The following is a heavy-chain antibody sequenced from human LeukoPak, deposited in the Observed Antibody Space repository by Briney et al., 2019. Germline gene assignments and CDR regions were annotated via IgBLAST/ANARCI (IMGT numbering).Heavy chain of an antibody. CDR3: ARNNGMDV. J-gene: IGHJ6*02. CDR1: GFALSSHW. Sequence: GGSLRLSCAASGFALSSHWMTWVSQVPGRGPEWVANVNRDGSETYYLDSVKGRFTISKDNAKNSLYLQMNSLRAEDTALYHCARNNGMDVWGQGTTVIVSS. CDR2: VNRDGSET. V-gene: IGHV3-7*03.